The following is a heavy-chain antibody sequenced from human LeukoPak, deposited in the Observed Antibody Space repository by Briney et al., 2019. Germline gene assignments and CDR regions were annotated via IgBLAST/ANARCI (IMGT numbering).Heavy chain of an antibody. Sequence: SETLSLTCAVYGRSFSGYLWIWVRQPPGKGLEWVGEINHSGNTNYNPSLESRVTISVDTSKNQFSLKLTSVTAADTAVYYCAKQIHNAFDLWGQGTMVTVSS. CDR2: INHSGNT. D-gene: IGHD1/OR15-1a*01. CDR3: AKQIHNAFDL. J-gene: IGHJ3*01. V-gene: IGHV4-34*01. CDR1: GRSFSGYL.